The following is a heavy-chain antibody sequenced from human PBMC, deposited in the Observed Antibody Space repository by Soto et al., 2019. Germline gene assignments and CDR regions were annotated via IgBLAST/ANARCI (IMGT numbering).Heavy chain of an antibody. V-gene: IGHV1-2*04. CDR2: INPKSDDT. J-gene: IGHJ5*02. Sequence: QVQPVQSGSEVKKPGASVKVSCKASGYPFSDNQIHWLRRAPGQGLEWMGRINPKSDDTNYAQKFQGWVTMTRDTSIDIAYLELAGLTSDDTATYYCARKHSLDYIRWGLDPWGQGTLFTVSS. CDR1: GYPFSDNQ. CDR3: ARKHSLDYIRWGLDP. D-gene: IGHD4-4*01.